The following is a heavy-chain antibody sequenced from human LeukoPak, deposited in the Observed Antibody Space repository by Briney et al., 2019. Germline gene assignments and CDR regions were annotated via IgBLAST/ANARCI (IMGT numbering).Heavy chain of an antibody. CDR1: GYTFTSYA. CDR3: AREGLGELTLDY. D-gene: IGHD3-16*01. CDR2: INVGNGNT. Sequence: EASVKVSCKASGYTFTSYAMHWVRQAPGQRLEWMGWINVGNGNTKYSQKFQGRVTITRDTSASTAYMELSSLRSDDTAVYYCAREGLGELTLDYWGQGTLVTVSS. V-gene: IGHV1-3*01. J-gene: IGHJ4*02.